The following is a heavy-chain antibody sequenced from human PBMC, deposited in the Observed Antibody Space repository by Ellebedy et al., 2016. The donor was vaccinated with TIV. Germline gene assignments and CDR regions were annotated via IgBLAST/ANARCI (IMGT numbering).Heavy chain of an antibody. CDR3: TTHPLSGSYEVGPH. CDR1: GYTLSELS. Sequence: ASVKVSXKVSGYTLSELSIHWVRQAPGKGLEWIGGFDPEDGETIYAQKFQGRVTMIEDTSTDTAYMELSSLTSEDTAVYYCTTHPLSGSYEVGPHWGQGTLVTVSS. D-gene: IGHD3-16*01. CDR2: FDPEDGET. V-gene: IGHV1-24*01. J-gene: IGHJ4*02.